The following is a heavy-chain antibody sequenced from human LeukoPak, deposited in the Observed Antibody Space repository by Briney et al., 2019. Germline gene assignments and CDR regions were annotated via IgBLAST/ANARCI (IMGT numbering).Heavy chain of an antibody. J-gene: IGHJ4*02. Sequence: SETLSLTCTVSGGYVSSGSYYWNWIRQPPGKGLEWIGYIYDSGSPNYNPSLKSRVTISVDTSKNQFSLKVNSVTAADTAVYYCARDDGGGWTGFDYWGQGALVTVSS. CDR1: GGYVSSGSYY. V-gene: IGHV4-61*01. CDR3: ARDDGGGWTGFDY. D-gene: IGHD2-15*01. CDR2: IYDSGSP.